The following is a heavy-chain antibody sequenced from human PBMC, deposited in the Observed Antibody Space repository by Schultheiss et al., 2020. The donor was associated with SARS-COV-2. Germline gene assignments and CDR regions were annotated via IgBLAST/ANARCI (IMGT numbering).Heavy chain of an antibody. CDR1: GGSISSGGYY. Sequence: SETLSLTCTVSGGSISSGGYYWSWIRQHPGKGLEWIGYIYYSGSTYYNPSLKSRVTISVDTSKNQFSLKLSSVTAADTAVYYCARVEDSSSWCDYWGQGTLVTVSS. CDR3: ARVEDSSSWCDY. V-gene: IGHV4-31*03. CDR2: IYYSGST. D-gene: IGHD6-13*01. J-gene: IGHJ4*02.